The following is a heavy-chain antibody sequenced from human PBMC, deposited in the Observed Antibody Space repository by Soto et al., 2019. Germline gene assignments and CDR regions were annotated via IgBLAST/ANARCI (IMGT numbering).Heavy chain of an antibody. J-gene: IGHJ3*02. V-gene: IGHV4-31*03. Sequence: QTLSLTCSVSGDSISRLDYYWTWIRQHPEKGLEWIGNIYFRGNTYYSPSLESRLTISVDTSKNQFSLKLTSVTAADTAVYYCAREGGSYDSGGYLIRGAFDIWGQGTMVTVSS. D-gene: IGHD3-22*01. CDR1: GDSISRLDYY. CDR2: IYFRGNT. CDR3: AREGGSYDSGGYLIRGAFDI.